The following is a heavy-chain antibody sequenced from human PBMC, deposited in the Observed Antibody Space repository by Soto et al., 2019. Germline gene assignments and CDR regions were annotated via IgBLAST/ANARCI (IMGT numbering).Heavy chain of an antibody. CDR2: INPNSGGT. CDR3: AIQEDAFDI. V-gene: IGHV1-2*02. J-gene: IGHJ3*02. Sequence: GASVKVSCKASGYTFTDYYMHWVRQAPGQGLEWMGWINPNSGGTNYAQKFQGRVTMTRDTSVTTAYMELSRLTSDDTAVHYCAIQEDAFDIWGQGTMLTVS. D-gene: IGHD2-21*01. CDR1: GYTFTDYY.